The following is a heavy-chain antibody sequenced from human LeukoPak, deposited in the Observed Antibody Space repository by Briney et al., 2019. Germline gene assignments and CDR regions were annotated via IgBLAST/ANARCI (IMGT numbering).Heavy chain of an antibody. D-gene: IGHD3-3*01. J-gene: IGHJ4*02. Sequence: SGPTQANPTQTLTLTCTFSGLLLRTSGVGVGWIRQPPGWPREWLLLIYWDDDKRYSPSLKRRLTITKDTFKNQVVLTMTNMDPVDTATYYCAHRELYYDFWSGYYFDYWGQGTLVTVSS. V-gene: IGHV2-5*02. CDR2: IYWDDDK. CDR3: AHRELYYDFWSGYYFDY. CDR1: GLLLRTSGVG.